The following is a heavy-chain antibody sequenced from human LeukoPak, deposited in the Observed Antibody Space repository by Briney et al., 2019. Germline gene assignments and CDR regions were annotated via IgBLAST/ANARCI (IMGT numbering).Heavy chain of an antibody. D-gene: IGHD3-10*01. CDR1: GFTVSSNY. V-gene: IGHV3-53*01. CDR3: ARGVVWGYGSGSYYIDY. J-gene: IGHJ4*02. CDR2: IYSGGST. Sequence: GGSLGLSCAASGFTVSSNYMSWVRQAPGKGLEWVSVIYSGGSTYYADSVKGRFTISRDNSKNTLYLQVNSLRAEDTAVYYCARGVVWGYGSGSYYIDYWGQGTLVTVSS.